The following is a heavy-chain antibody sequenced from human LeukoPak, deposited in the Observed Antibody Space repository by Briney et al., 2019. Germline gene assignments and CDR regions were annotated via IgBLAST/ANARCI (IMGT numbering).Heavy chain of an antibody. CDR2: FVGTGGNV. V-gene: IGHV3-64D*09. D-gene: IGHD3-10*01. J-gene: IGHJ4*02. Sequence: PGGSLRLSCSASGFILNNYAMHWVRQAPGKGLESVSTFVGTGGNVHYADSVKGRFTISRDNSKNTLYLQMSSLRADDTAIYYCVKDAYYGSGKGSDYWGQGTLVTVSS. CDR3: VKDAYYGSGKGSDY. CDR1: GFILNNYA.